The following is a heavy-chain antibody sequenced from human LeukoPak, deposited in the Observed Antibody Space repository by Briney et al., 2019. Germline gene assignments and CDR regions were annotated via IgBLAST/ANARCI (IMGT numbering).Heavy chain of an antibody. CDR3: VRAGDHVTYGGVDF. D-gene: IGHD2-21*01. J-gene: IGHJ3*01. CDR2: TYYRSKWYN. V-gene: IGHV6-1*01. Sequence: SQTLSITCAISGDSVSSNSASWNWIRQSPSRGLEWLGRTYYRSKWYNDYAVSMKGRVTINPDTSKNQFSLRLNSMTPEDTAVYYCVRAGDHVTYGGVDFWGLGTVVTVSS. CDR1: GDSVSSNSAS.